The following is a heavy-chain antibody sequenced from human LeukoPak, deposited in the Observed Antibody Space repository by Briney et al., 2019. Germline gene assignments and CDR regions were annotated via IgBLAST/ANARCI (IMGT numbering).Heavy chain of an antibody. V-gene: IGHV3-23*01. CDR3: ARDPVRDYVWGSYRSFYFDY. CDR1: GFTFSSYA. D-gene: IGHD3-16*02. CDR2: ISGSGGST. J-gene: IGHJ4*02. Sequence: GGSLRLSCAASGFTFSSYAMSWVRQAPGKGLEWVSAISGSGGSTYYADSVKGRFTISRDNSKNTLYLQMNSLRAEDTAVYYCARDPVRDYVWGSYRSFYFDYWGQGTLVTVSS.